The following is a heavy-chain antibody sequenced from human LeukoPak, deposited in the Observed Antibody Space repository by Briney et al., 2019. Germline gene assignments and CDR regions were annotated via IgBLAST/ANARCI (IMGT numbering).Heavy chain of an antibody. Sequence: ASVTVSCKASGYTFTGYYMHWVRQAPGQGLEWMGWINPNSGGTNYAQKFQGRVTMTRDTSISTAYMELSRLRSDDTAVYYCARAARLYSSSWYLGYWGQGTLVTVSS. CDR1: GYTFTGYY. CDR3: ARAARLYSSSWYLGY. V-gene: IGHV1-2*02. CDR2: INPNSGGT. J-gene: IGHJ4*02. D-gene: IGHD6-13*01.